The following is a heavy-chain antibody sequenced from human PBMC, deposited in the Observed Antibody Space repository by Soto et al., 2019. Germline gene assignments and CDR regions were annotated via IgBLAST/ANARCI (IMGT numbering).Heavy chain of an antibody. Sequence: SETLSLTCAVYGGSFSGYYWSWIRQPPGKGLEWIGEINHSGSTNYNPSIKSRVTISVDTSKNQFSLKLSSVTAADTAVYYCARGPPLGYCSCGSCYSGLGYYYYYMDVWGKGTTVTVSS. D-gene: IGHD2-15*01. J-gene: IGHJ6*03. CDR2: INHSGST. CDR3: ARGPPLGYCSCGSCYSGLGYYYYYMDV. CDR1: GGSFSGYY. V-gene: IGHV4-34*01.